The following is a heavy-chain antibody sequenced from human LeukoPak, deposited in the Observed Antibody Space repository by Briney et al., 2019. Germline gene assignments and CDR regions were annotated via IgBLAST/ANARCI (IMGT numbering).Heavy chain of an antibody. CDR2: INHSGST. CDR3: ARGIYLVTRFDY. V-gene: IGHV4-34*09. D-gene: IGHD3-10*01. J-gene: IGHJ4*02. Sequence: PSETLSLTCAVYGGSFSGYYWSWIRQPPGKGLEWIGVINHSGSTNYNPSLKSRVTISVNTSKNQFSLKLSSVTAADTAVYYCARGIYLVTRFDYWGQGTLVTVSS. CDR1: GGSFSGYY.